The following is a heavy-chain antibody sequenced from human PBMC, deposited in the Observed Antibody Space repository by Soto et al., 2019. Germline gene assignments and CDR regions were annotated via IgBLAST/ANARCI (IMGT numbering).Heavy chain of an antibody. J-gene: IGHJ2*01. CDR2: IRDSGGST. V-gene: IGHV3-23*01. D-gene: IGHD1-20*01. Sequence: KGLEWVSGIRDSGGSTHYADSVKGRFTISRDNSKNMVYLQMNSLRAEDTAAYYCVFFFQAEDGIRDNLPVLAFLLNRSSDL. CDR3: VFFFQAEDGIRDNLPVLAFLLNRSSDL.